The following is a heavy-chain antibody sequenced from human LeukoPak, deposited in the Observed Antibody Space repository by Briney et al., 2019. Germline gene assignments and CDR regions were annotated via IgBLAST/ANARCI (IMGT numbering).Heavy chain of an antibody. CDR1: GYKFTDYA. V-gene: IGHV1-3*04. CDR2: INTGTGNT. D-gene: IGHD2-21*01. Sequence: ASVKVSCKASGYKFTDYAIYWVRQAPGQRFEWMGCINTGTGNTEYSQKFQGRVTITRDTPASTAHMELSSLTPEDTAVYYCARDWGGSSAIWGQGTLVTVSS. CDR3: ARDWGGSSAI. J-gene: IGHJ4*02.